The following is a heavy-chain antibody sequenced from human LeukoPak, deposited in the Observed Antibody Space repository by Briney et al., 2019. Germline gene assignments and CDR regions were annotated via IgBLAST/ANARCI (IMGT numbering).Heavy chain of an antibody. CDR3: VKGRITMVRGVFDY. CDR2: ISSNGGST. Sequence: GGSLRLSCSASGFTFSSYAMHWVRQPPGKGLEYVSAISSNGGSTYYADSVKGRFTISRDNSKNTLYLQMSSLRAEETAVYYFVKGRITMVRGVFDYWGQGTLVTVSS. D-gene: IGHD3-10*01. V-gene: IGHV3-64D*09. J-gene: IGHJ4*02. CDR1: GFTFSSYA.